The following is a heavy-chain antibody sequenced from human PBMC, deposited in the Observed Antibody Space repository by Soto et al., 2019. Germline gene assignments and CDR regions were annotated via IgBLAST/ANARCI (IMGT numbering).Heavy chain of an antibody. D-gene: IGHD6-19*01. CDR2: ISGSGGST. CDR3: AKGIAVAGTTLEFDY. J-gene: IGHJ4*02. Sequence: PGGSLRLSCAASGFTFSSYAMSWVRQAPGKGLEWVSAISGSGGSTYYADSVKGRFTISRDNSKNTLYLQMNSLRAEDTAVYYCAKGIAVAGTTLEFDYWGQGTLVTVSS. V-gene: IGHV3-23*01. CDR1: GFTFSSYA.